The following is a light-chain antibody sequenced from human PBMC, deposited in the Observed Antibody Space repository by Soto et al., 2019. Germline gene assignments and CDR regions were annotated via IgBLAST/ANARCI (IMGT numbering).Light chain of an antibody. V-gene: IGKV3-20*01. CDR3: HVHGCSRGLP. Sequence: EIVLTQSPGTLSLSPGERATLSCRASQSISSNYLAWYQQKPGQAPRLLIYGVSTRTTDIAGWVSGSGSGTDFTITVSRVEPQDFEVFYFHVHGCSRGLPCGPGTKVDF. J-gene: IGKJ3*01. CDR1: QSISSNY. CDR2: GVS.